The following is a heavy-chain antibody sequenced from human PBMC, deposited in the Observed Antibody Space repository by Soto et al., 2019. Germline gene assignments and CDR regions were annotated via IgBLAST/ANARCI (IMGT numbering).Heavy chain of an antibody. Sequence: PSESLSLPCAVSGCSISSGDYYWSWLRQPPGKGREWIGYIYYSGSTYYNPSLKSRVTISVDTSKNQFSLKLSSVTAADTAVYYGTRERSWNYFDIWGQGTMVTVSS. D-gene: IGHD1-7*01. CDR3: TRERSWNYFDI. CDR2: IYYSGST. J-gene: IGHJ3*02. CDR1: GCSISSGDYY. V-gene: IGHV4-30-4*01.